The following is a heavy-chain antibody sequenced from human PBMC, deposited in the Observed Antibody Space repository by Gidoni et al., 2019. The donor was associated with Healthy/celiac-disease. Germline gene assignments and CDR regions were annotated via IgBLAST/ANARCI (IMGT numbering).Heavy chain of an antibody. CDR2: MSWDDEK. V-gene: IGHV2-5*02. J-gene: IGHJ4*02. CDR3: AHSEYSGYEFDY. D-gene: IGHD5-12*01. Sequence: QITLKESGPTLVKPTQTLTLTCPFSGCALRTSGVGVGWIRQPPGQALEWLALMSWDDEKRYSPSLKSRLTITKDTSKTQVVLTMTNMDPVDTATYYCAHSEYSGYEFDYWGQGTLVTVSS. CDR1: GCALRTSGVG.